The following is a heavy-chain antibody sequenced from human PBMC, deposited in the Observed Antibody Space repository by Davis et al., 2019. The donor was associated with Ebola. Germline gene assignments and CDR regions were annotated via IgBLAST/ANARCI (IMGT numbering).Heavy chain of an antibody. CDR2: MYDSGST. CDR1: GGSISSGGYC. V-gene: IGHV4-30-4*07. Sequence: PSETLSLTCAVSGGSISSGGYCWSWIRQPPGKGLEWIGYMYDSGSTYYNPSLKSRVTISVDTSRNQFSLKLTSVTAADTAVYYCARSGYYYVDRYFDYWGQGALVTVSS. CDR3: ARSGYYYVDRYFDY. J-gene: IGHJ4*02. D-gene: IGHD3-22*01.